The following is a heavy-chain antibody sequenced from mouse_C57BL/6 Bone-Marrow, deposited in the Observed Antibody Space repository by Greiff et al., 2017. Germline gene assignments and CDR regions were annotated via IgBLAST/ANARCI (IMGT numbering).Heavy chain of an antibody. CDR2: INYDGSST. J-gene: IGHJ2*01. CDR3: ARGRGTGSGYFDD. CDR1: GFTFSDYY. D-gene: IGHD3-2*02. Sequence: EVMLVESEGGLVQPGSSMKLSCTASGFTFSDYYMAWVRQVPEKGLEWVANINYDGSSTYYLDSLKSRFIISRDNAKNILYLQMSSLKSEDTATYYCARGRGTGSGYFDDWGQGTTLTVSS. V-gene: IGHV5-16*01.